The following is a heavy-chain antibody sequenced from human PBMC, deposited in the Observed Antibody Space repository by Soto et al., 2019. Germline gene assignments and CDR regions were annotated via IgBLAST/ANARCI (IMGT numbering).Heavy chain of an antibody. D-gene: IGHD3-22*01. CDR3: AALMIYDSSGYYFSDFDY. V-gene: IGHV3-30-3*01. CDR2: ISYDGSNK. CDR1: GFTFSSYA. Sequence: PGGSLRLSCAASGFTFSSYAMHWVRQAPGKGLEWVAVISYDGSNKYYADSVKGRFTISRDNSKNTLYLQMNSLRAEDTAVYYCAALMIYDSSGYYFSDFDYWGQGTLVTVSS. J-gene: IGHJ4*02.